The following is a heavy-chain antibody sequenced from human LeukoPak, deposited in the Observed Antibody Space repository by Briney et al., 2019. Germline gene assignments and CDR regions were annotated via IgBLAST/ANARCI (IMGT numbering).Heavy chain of an antibody. CDR1: GFTFSSYA. Sequence: PGGSLRLSCAASGFTFSSYAMHWVRQAPGKGLEWVAVISYDGSNKYYADSVKGRFTISRDNSKNTLYLQMNSLRAEDTAVYYCARGCPPYSGSYYFDYWGQGTLVTVSS. J-gene: IGHJ4*02. CDR3: ARGCPPYSGSYYFDY. CDR2: ISYDGSNK. D-gene: IGHD1-26*01. V-gene: IGHV3-30-3*01.